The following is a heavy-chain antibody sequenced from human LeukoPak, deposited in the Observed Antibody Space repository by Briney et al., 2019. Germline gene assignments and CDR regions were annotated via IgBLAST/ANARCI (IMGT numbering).Heavy chain of an antibody. V-gene: IGHV4-34*01. D-gene: IGHD6-6*01. J-gene: IGHJ6*03. CDR2: INHSGST. Sequence: SETLSLTCAVYGGSFSGYYWSWIRQPPGKGLEWIGEINHSGSTNYIPSLKSRVTISVDTSKNQFSLKLSSVTAADTAVYYCARRCPYSSSVSYYYYYYMDVWGKGTTVTVSS. CDR3: ARRCPYSSSVSYYYYYYMDV. CDR1: GGSFSGYY.